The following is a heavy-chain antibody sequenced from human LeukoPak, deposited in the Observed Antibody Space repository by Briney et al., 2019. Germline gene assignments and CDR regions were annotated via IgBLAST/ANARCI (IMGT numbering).Heavy chain of an antibody. D-gene: IGHD3-9*01. CDR1: GFTFSTYW. CDR2: IRPEGTTT. Sequence: GGSLRLSCAASGFTFSTYWMHWVRHAPGKGLVWVARIRPEGTTTAYADSVKGRFTISRDNAKNTLFLQMNSLSAEDTAVYYCARDLDWILFDYWGQGTLVTVSS. V-gene: IGHV3-74*03. J-gene: IGHJ4*02. CDR3: ARDLDWILFDY.